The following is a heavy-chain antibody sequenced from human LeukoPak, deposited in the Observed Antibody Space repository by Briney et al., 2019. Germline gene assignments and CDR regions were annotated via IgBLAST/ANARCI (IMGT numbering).Heavy chain of an antibody. D-gene: IGHD5-18*01. J-gene: IGHJ4*02. CDR3: ASNPRRGYSYGYFDY. CDR2: IIPIFGTA. Sequence: GASVKVSCKASGGTFSSYAISWVRQAPGQGPEWMGEIIPIFGTANYAQKFQGRVTITADESTSTAYMELSSLRSEDTAVYYCASNPRRGYSYGYFDYWGQGTLVTVSS. V-gene: IGHV1-69*13. CDR1: GGTFSSYA.